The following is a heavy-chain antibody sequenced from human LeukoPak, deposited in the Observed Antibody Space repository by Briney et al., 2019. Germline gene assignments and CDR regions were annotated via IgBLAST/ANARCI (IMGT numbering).Heavy chain of an antibody. CDR3: ARFTRRSERLGVSPGRPKFDAFDI. CDR2: IYYSGST. CDR1: GGSISSSSYY. V-gene: IGHV4-39*01. D-gene: IGHD6-13*01. J-gene: IGHJ3*02. Sequence: PSETLSLTCTVSGGSISSSSYYWGWIRQPPGKGLEWIGSIYYSGSTYYNPSLKSRVTISVDTSKNQFSLKLSSVTAADTAVYYCARFTRRSERLGVSPGRPKFDAFDIWGQGTMVTVSS.